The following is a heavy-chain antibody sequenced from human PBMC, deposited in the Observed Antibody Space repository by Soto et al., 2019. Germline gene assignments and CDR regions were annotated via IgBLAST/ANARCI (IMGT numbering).Heavy chain of an antibody. CDR2: IYYSGST. CDR3: ARAFITGTPSN. Sequence: QVQLQESGPGLVKPSQTLSLTCTVSGGSISSGDYYWSWIRQPPGKGLEWIGYIYYSGSTYYNPSLKSRVTTSVDTSKNPFSLQLSSVTAADTAVSYCARAFITGTPSNWGQGTLVTVSS. CDR1: GGSISSGDYY. D-gene: IGHD1-7*01. J-gene: IGHJ4*02. V-gene: IGHV4-30-4*01.